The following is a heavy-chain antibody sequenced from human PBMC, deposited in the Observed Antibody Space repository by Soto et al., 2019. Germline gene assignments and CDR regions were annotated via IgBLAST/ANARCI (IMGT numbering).Heavy chain of an antibody. J-gene: IGHJ4*02. D-gene: IGHD6-6*01. CDR2: ISAYNGNT. CDR3: ASSSFDEWDPFDY. CDR1: GYTFTSYC. Sequence: GASVKVSCKASGYTFTSYCISWVRPAPGQVLEWMGWISAYNGNTNYAQKLQGRVTMTTDTSTSTSYMELRSLRSDDTAGYYCASSSFDEWDPFDYWGQGTRGTVSA. V-gene: IGHV1-18*01.